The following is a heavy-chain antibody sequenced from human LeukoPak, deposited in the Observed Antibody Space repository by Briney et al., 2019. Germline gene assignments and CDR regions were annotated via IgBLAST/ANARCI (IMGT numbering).Heavy chain of an antibody. CDR2: ISWNSGSI. CDR3: APQKGLNGDYVQ. J-gene: IGHJ4*02. Sequence: PGRSLRLSCAASGFTFDDYAMHWVRQAPGKGLEWVSGISWNSGSIGYADSVKGRFTISRDNAKNSLYLQMNSLRAEDTALYYCAPQKGLNGDYVQWGQGTLVTVSS. D-gene: IGHD4-17*01. V-gene: IGHV3-9*01. CDR1: GFTFDDYA.